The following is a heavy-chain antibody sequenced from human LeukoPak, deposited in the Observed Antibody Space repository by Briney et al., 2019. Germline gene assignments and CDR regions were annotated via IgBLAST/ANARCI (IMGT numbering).Heavy chain of an antibody. CDR1: GFTFSSYW. V-gene: IGHV3-7*01. D-gene: IGHD2-21*01. Sequence: GGSLRLSCAASGFTFSSYWMNWARQAPGKGLEWVASINHNGNVNYYVDSVKGRFTISRDNAKNSLYLQMNSLRAEDTAVYYCASKSDTRPFNYFDYWGQGTLVTVSS. J-gene: IGHJ4*02. CDR2: INHNGNVN. CDR3: ASKSDTRPFNYFDY.